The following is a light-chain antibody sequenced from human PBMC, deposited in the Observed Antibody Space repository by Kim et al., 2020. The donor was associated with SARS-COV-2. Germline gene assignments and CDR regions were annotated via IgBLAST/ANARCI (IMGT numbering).Light chain of an antibody. CDR3: QTWDNHLSGVI. V-gene: IGLV1-51*02. CDR2: RDD. CDR1: TSNIGTNY. J-gene: IGLJ2*01. Sequence: QSILTQPPSVSAAPGQRVTISCSGSTSNIGTNYVSWYRLVPGTAPKLLIFRDDERPSEISDRLSASKSGTSATLDITGLQPGDEADYFCQTWDNHLSGVIFGGGTKLTVL.